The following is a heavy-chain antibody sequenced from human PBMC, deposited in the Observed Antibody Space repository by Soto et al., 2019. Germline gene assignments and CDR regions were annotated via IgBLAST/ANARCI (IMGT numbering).Heavy chain of an antibody. V-gene: IGHV3-23*01. D-gene: IGHD2-8*01. Sequence: GGSLRLSCAASGFTFSSYAMSWVRQAPGKGLEWVSAISGSGGSTYYADSVKGRFTISRDNSKNTLYLQMDSLRAEDTAVYYCAKKRGPHCTNGVCYRGSFDYWGQGTLVTVSS. J-gene: IGHJ4*02. CDR3: AKKRGPHCTNGVCYRGSFDY. CDR2: ISGSGGST. CDR1: GFTFSSYA.